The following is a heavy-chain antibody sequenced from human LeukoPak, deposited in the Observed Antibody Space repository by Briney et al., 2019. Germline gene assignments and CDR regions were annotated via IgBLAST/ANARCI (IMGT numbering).Heavy chain of an antibody. J-gene: IGHJ4*02. CDR2: ISGSGGST. Sequence: PGGSLRLSCAASRFTFSNYAMSWVRQAPGKGLAWVSGISGSGGSTYYADSVKGRFTISRDNSKNTLYLQMNSLRAEDTAVYYCAKMVHTEQWLVPFDYWGQGTLVTVSS. CDR3: AKMVHTEQWLVPFDY. CDR1: RFTFSNYA. V-gene: IGHV3-23*01. D-gene: IGHD6-19*01.